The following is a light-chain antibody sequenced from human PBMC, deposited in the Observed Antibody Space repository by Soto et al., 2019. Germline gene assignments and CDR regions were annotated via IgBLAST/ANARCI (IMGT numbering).Light chain of an antibody. CDR3: QQYNSYSVT. Sequence: DIPMTQSPSTLSASVGDRVTITCRASQSISDWLAWYQQKPGKAPKLLIYKASSLESGVPSRFSGSGSGTEFTLTISSLQPDDFATYYCQQYNSYSVTFGQGTKVEVK. CDR1: QSISDW. CDR2: KAS. V-gene: IGKV1-5*03. J-gene: IGKJ1*01.